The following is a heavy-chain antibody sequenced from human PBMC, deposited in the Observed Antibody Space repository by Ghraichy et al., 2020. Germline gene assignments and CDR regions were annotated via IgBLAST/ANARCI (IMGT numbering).Heavy chain of an antibody. J-gene: IGHJ1*01. D-gene: IGHD6-25*01. Sequence: SETLSLTCTVSGGSISSYYWSWIRQPPGKGLERIGYIYYSGSTNYNPSLKSRVTISVDTSKNQFSLKLSSVTAADTAVYYCAGQSGGMAAEYFQHWGQGTLVTVSS. CDR2: IYYSGST. CDR3: AGQSGGMAAEYFQH. V-gene: IGHV4-59*01. CDR1: GGSISSYY.